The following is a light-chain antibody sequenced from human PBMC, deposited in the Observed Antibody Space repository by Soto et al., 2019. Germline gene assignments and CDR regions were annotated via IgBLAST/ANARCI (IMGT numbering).Light chain of an antibody. Sequence: DIQMTQSPSSLSASVGDRVTITCRASQCISNYLNWYQQKPGKAPKLLIYAASSLQSGVPSRFSGSGSGTDFTLTISSLQPEDFATYYCQHSYSAPLTFGGGTKVEI. CDR2: AAS. CDR1: QCISNY. J-gene: IGKJ4*01. V-gene: IGKV1-39*01. CDR3: QHSYSAPLT.